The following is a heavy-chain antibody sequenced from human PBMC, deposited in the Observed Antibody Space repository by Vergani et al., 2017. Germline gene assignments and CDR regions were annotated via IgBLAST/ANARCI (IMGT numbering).Heavy chain of an antibody. Sequence: EVQLVESGGGVVQPGGSLRLSCAASGFTFDDYAMHWVRQAPGKGLEWVSLISGDGGSTYYADSVKGRVTISRDNSKNSLYLQMNSLRTEDTALYYCAKDIGYGDYGFPSYFDYWGQGTLVTVSS. CDR3: AKDIGYGDYGFPSYFDY. J-gene: IGHJ4*02. CDR1: GFTFDDYA. CDR2: ISGDGGST. D-gene: IGHD4-17*01. V-gene: IGHV3-43*02.